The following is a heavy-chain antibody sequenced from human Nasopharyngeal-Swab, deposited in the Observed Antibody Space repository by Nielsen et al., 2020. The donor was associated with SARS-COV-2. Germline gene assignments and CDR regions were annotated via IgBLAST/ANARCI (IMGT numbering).Heavy chain of an antibody. Sequence: GGSLRLSCAASGFTFDDYAMHWVRQAPGKGLEWVSGISWNSGSIGYADSVKGRFTISRDNAKNSLYLQMNSLRAEDTAVYYCASPTFGSSSDVRYYYYYMDVWGKGTTVTVSS. V-gene: IGHV3-9*01. CDR1: GFTFDDYA. CDR2: ISWNSGSI. CDR3: ASPTFGSSSDVRYYYYYMDV. J-gene: IGHJ6*03. D-gene: IGHD6-13*01.